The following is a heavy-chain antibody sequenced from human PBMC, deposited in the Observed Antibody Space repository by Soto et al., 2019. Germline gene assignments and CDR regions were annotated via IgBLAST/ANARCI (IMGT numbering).Heavy chain of an antibody. J-gene: IGHJ4*01. Sequence: GGSLRLSCEVSGFVFSIYDMQWVRQAPGKGLEWVAVISNDGSNKDYADSVKGRFTISRDNSKITLYLQMNGLRAEDTAVYYCSKGKTIFGVVVVSEYWGQGTLVTVSS. CDR2: ISNDGSNK. CDR3: SKGKTIFGVVVVSEY. D-gene: IGHD3-3*01. V-gene: IGHV3-30*18. CDR1: GFVFSIYD.